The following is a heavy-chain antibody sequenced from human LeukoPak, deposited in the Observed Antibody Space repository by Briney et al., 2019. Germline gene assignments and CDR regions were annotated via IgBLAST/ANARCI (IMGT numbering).Heavy chain of an antibody. Sequence: GGSLRLSCAASGFTFSSYAMHWVRQAPGKGLEWVAVISYDGSNKYYADSVKGRFTISRDNSKNTLYLQMNSLRAEDTAVYYCAKNEKKTIYGSGSYYSGDAFDIWGQGTMVTVSS. CDR2: ISYDGSNK. CDR1: GFTFSSYA. CDR3: AKNEKKTIYGSGSYYSGDAFDI. V-gene: IGHV3-30-3*02. D-gene: IGHD3-10*01. J-gene: IGHJ3*02.